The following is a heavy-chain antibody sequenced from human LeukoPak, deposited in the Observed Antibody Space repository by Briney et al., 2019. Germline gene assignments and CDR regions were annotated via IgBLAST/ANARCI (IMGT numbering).Heavy chain of an antibody. V-gene: IGHV4-59*01. CDR1: GGSISTYY. CDR2: IYYTGST. J-gene: IGHJ4*02. CDR3: ARDRGDGYDYFWDY. Sequence: SETLSLTCTVSGGSISTYYWSWIRQPPGKGLEWIGYIYYTGSTNYNPSLKSRVTISVDTSKNQFPLKLSSVTAADTAVYYCARDRGDGYDYFWDYWGQGTLVTVSS. D-gene: IGHD5-12*01.